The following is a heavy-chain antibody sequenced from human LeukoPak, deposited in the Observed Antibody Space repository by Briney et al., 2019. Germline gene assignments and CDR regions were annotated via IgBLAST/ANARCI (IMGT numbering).Heavy chain of an antibody. CDR2: ISPYNGNT. J-gene: IGHJ4*02. Sequence: ASVKVSCKASGYTFTSFGINWVRQAPGQGLEWMGWISPYNGNTNYPQRVQGRITVTTDTSTSTAYMELRSLRSDDTAVYYCARDKNHYDTRGDFWGQGTLVTVSS. CDR1: GYTFTSFG. V-gene: IGHV1-18*01. D-gene: IGHD3-22*01. CDR3: ARDKNHYDTRGDF.